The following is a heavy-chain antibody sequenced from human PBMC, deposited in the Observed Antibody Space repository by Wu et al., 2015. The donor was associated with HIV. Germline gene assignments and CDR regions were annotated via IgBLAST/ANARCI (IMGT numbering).Heavy chain of an antibody. CDR2: INPSGGST. J-gene: IGHJ4*02. D-gene: IGHD5-18*01. V-gene: IGHV1-46*01. Sequence: QVQLVQSGAEVKKPGASVKVSCKASGYTFTSYYMHWVRQAPGQGLEWMGIINPSGGSTSYAQKFQGRVTMTRDTSTSTVYMELSSLRSEDTAVYYCARGGDLQLWTTRMDYWGQGTLVDRLL. CDR3: ARGGDLQLWTTRMDY. CDR1: GYTFTSYY.